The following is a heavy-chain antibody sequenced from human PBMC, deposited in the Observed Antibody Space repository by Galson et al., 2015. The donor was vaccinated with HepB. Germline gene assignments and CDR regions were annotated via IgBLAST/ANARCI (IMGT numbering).Heavy chain of an antibody. Sequence: SLRLSCAASGFTFSSYSMNWVRQAPGKGLEWVSCIGTSSSYMYYADSVKGRFTISRDNSKNTLYLQMNSLRAEDTAVYYCAKDTNGGGFDYWGQGTLVTVSS. V-gene: IGHV3-21*04. CDR2: IGTSSSYM. CDR1: GFTFSSYS. J-gene: IGHJ4*02. CDR3: AKDTNGGGFDY. D-gene: IGHD3-16*01.